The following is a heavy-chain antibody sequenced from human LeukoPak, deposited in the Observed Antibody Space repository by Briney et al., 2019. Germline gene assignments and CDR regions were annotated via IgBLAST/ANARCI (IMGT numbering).Heavy chain of an antibody. CDR2: ISGSGANT. Sequence: GGSLRLSCAASGFTFSSYTMSWVRQAPGKGKEWVSAISGSGANTSYADSVKGRFFFSRDNSKNTIFLQMNSLTVEDTAVYFCAKEAYYDLWSGHYKGGLDSWGPGTPVTVSS. D-gene: IGHD3-3*01. V-gene: IGHV3-23*01. CDR3: AKEAYYDLWSGHYKGGLDS. CDR1: GFTFSSYT. J-gene: IGHJ4*02.